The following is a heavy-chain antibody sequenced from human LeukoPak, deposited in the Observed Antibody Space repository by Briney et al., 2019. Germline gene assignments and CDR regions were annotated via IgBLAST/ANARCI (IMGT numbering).Heavy chain of an antibody. CDR3: ARVDNSPTPLQWHFDY. V-gene: IGHV1-46*01. CDR2: INPSGGST. J-gene: IGHJ4*02. D-gene: IGHD5-24*01. CDR1: GYTFTSYY. Sequence: ASVKVSCKASGYTFTSYYMLWVRQAPGQGLEWMGIINPSGGSTSYAQKFQGRVTMTRDTSTSTVYMELSSLRSEDTAVYYCARVDNSPTPLQWHFDYWGQGTLVTVSS.